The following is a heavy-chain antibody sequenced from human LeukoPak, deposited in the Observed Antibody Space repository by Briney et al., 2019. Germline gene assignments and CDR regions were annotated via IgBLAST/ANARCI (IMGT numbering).Heavy chain of an antibody. CDR1: GFTFSSYA. J-gene: IGHJ4*02. D-gene: IGHD5-18*01. CDR2: ISGSGGST. Sequence: GGSLRLSCAAAGFTFSSYAMSWVRQAPGKGLEWVSAISGSGGSTYYADCVKGRVTIFIDKPNNTLYLQINSLRAEDTDVYYCAINTRVQLWSLFDYWGQGPLVTVSS. V-gene: IGHV3-23*01. CDR3: AINTRVQLWSLFDY.